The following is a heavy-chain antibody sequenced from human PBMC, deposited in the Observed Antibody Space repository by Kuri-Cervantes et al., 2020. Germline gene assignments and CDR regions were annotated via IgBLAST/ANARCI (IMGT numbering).Heavy chain of an antibody. D-gene: IGHD2-21*02. CDR2: ISYDGSNK. CDR1: GFTFSSYA. Sequence: GGSLRLSCAASGFTFSSYAMHWVRQAPGKGLEWVAVISYDGSNKYYADSVKGRFTISRDNSKNTLYLQMNSLRAEDTAVYYCARDRVVTLGAFDIWGQGTMVTVSS. V-gene: IGHV3-30-3*01. CDR3: ARDRVVTLGAFDI. J-gene: IGHJ3*02.